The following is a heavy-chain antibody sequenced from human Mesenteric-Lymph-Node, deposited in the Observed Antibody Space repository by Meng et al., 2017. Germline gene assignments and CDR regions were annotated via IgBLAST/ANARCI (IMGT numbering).Heavy chain of an antibody. V-gene: IGHV1-3*01. CDR3: ARDRPSDIPSWFDP. D-gene: IGHD3-9*01. Sequence: DPLVLSRAEVKKPGASGQVSCKASGYTFTSYAMHWVRQAPGQRLEWMGWINAGNGNTNYSQKFQGRVTITRDTSASTAYMELSSLRSEDTAVYYCARDRPSDIPSWFDPWGQGTLVTVSS. CDR1: GYTFTSYA. CDR2: INAGNGNT. J-gene: IGHJ5*02.